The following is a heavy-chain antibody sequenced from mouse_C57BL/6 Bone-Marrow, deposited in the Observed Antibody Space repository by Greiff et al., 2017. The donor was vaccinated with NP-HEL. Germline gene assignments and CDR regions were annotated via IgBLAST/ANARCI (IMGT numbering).Heavy chain of an antibody. J-gene: IGHJ1*03. D-gene: IGHD2-1*01. CDR3: ARLLSWYFDV. CDR1: GFTFSSYA. CDR2: ISDGGSYT. Sequence: EVNVVESGGGLVKPGGSLKLSCAASGFTFSSYAMSWVRQTPEKRLEWVATISDGGSYTYYPANVKGRFTISRDNAKNNLYLQMSHLKSEDTAMYYCARLLSWYFDVWGTGTTVTVSS. V-gene: IGHV5-4*03.